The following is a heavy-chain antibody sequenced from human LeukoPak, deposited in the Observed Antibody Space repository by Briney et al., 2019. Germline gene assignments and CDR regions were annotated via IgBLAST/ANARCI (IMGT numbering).Heavy chain of an antibody. D-gene: IGHD6-13*01. J-gene: IGHJ5*01. V-gene: IGHV3-48*01. CDR2: ITGSNSTI. Sequence: PGGSLRLSCAGSGFTLRNYNMNWVRQAPGKGLEWVSYITGSNSTIYYAASVQGRFTISRDNAKNSLYLQMNSLRAEDTAVYYCAREPTYTSSWYTTCDSWGQGTLVSVSS. CDR1: GFTLRNYN. CDR3: AREPTYTSSWYTTCDS.